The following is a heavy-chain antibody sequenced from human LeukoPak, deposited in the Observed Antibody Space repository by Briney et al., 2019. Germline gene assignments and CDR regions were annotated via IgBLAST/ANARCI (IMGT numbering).Heavy chain of an antibody. D-gene: IGHD1-26*01. CDR2: INSDGSST. Sequence: GGSLRLSCAASGFTFSSYWMHWVRQAPGKGLVWVSRINSDGSSTIYADSVKGRFTISRDNAKNTLYLQMNSLRAEDTAVYYCARKSVGANPGYFDYWGQGTLVTVSS. CDR1: GFTFSSYW. J-gene: IGHJ4*02. CDR3: ARKSVGANPGYFDY. V-gene: IGHV3-74*01.